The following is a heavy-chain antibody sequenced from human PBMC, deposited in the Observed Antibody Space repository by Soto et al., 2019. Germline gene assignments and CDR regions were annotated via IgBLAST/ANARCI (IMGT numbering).Heavy chain of an antibody. V-gene: IGHV1-8*01. CDR3: AIYIVVRGVIITSY. Sequence: GASLKVSCKASGYTFTSYDINWVRQATGQGLEWMGWMNPNSGNTGYAQKFQGRVTMTRNTSISTAYMELSSLRSEDTAVYYCAIYIVVRGVIITSYWGRGTLVTVSS. D-gene: IGHD3-10*01. CDR2: MNPNSGNT. J-gene: IGHJ4*02. CDR1: GYTFTSYD.